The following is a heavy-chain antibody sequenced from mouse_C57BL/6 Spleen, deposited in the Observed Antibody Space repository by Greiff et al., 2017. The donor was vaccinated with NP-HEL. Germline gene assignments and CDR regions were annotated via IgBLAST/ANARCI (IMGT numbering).Heavy chain of an antibody. J-gene: IGHJ4*01. CDR3: ARHERGYYGSRGRGYAMDY. V-gene: IGHV1-62-2*01. CDR2: FYPGSGSI. CDR1: GYTFTEYT. D-gene: IGHD1-1*01. Sequence: VQLQQSGAELVKPGASVKLSCKASGYTFTEYTIHWVKQRSGQGLEWIGWFYPGSGSIKYNEKFKDKATLTADKSSSTVYMELSRLTSEDSAVYFCARHERGYYGSRGRGYAMDYWGQGTSVTVSS.